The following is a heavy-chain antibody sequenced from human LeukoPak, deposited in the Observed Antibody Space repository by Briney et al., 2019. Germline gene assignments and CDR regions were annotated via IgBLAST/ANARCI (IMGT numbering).Heavy chain of an antibody. CDR2: INPNSGGT. D-gene: IGHD2/OR15-2a*01. J-gene: IGHJ3*02. V-gene: IGHV1-2*02. CDR1: GYTFTGYY. Sequence: ASVKVSCKAFGYTFTGYYMHWVRQAPGQGLEWMGWINPNSGGTNYAQKFQGRVTMTRDTSISTAYMELSRLRSDDTAVYYCARRNFFGLDDAFDIWGQGTMVTVSS. CDR3: ARRNFFGLDDAFDI.